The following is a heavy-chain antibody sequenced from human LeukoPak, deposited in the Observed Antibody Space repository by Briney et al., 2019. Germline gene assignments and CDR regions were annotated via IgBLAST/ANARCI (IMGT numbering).Heavy chain of an antibody. V-gene: IGHV3-21*01. CDR3: ARDLDYYDSSGYYPYYYYYYGMDV. CDR1: GFTFSSYS. D-gene: IGHD3-22*01. CDR2: ISSSSSYI. Sequence: GGSLRLSCAASGFTFSSYSMNWVRQAPGKGLEWVSSISSSSSYIYYADSVKGRFTISRDNAKNSLYLQMNSLRAEDTAVYYCARDLDYYDSSGYYPYYYYYYGMDVWGQGTTVTVSS. J-gene: IGHJ6*02.